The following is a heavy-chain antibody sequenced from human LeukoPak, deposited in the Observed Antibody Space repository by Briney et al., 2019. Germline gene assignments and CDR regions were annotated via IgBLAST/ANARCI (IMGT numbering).Heavy chain of an antibody. Sequence: GGSLRLSCAASGFTFSSYSMNWVRQAPGKGLEWVSSISSSSSYIYYADSVKGRFTISRDNAKNSLYLQMNSLRAEDTAVYYCARDYYDSSGYYNEGYMDVWGKGTTVTVSS. CDR1: GFTFSSYS. V-gene: IGHV3-21*04. D-gene: IGHD3-22*01. CDR2: ISSSSSYI. CDR3: ARDYYDSSGYYNEGYMDV. J-gene: IGHJ6*03.